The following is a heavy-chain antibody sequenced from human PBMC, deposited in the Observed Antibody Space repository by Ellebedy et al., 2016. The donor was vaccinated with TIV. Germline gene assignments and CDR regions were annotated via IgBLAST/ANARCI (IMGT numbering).Heavy chain of an antibody. V-gene: IGHV3-30*02. CDR1: GFTFSSYG. CDR2: IRYDGSNK. Sequence: GESLKISCAASGFTFSSYGMHWVRQAPGKGLEWVAFIRYDGSNKYYADSVKGRFTISRDNSKNTLYLQMNSLRAEDTAVYYCAKEREPAVAADYWGHGTLVTVSS. CDR3: AKEREPAVAADY. D-gene: IGHD6-19*01. J-gene: IGHJ4*01.